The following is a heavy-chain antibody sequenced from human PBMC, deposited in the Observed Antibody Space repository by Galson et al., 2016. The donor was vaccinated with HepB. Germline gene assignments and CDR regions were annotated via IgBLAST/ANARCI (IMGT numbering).Heavy chain of an antibody. Sequence: CAISGDSASSIDAAWNWIRQSPSRGLEWLGRTYYRSKWYYDYAVSVKSRMTINPDTSKNQLSLQLNSVTPEDTAVYYCARDRASWDGQHTGSFDYWGQGTLVTVSS. CDR1: GDSASSIDAA. V-gene: IGHV6-1*01. CDR2: TYYRSKWYY. D-gene: IGHD2-21*01. J-gene: IGHJ4*02. CDR3: ARDRASWDGQHTGSFDY.